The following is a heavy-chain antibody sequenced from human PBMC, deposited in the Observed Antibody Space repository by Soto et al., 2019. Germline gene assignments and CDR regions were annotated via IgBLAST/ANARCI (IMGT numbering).Heavy chain of an antibody. V-gene: IGHV3-23*01. CDR2: ISGSGDST. D-gene: IGHD6-19*01. CDR3: ARAQLSSGWYHRWLDP. CDR1: GFTFSNYA. Sequence: GGSLRLSCAASGFTFSNYAMSWVRQAPGKGLEWVSAISGSGDSTYYADSVKGRFIISRDNSKSTLYLQMFSLRAEDTAVYYCARAQLSSGWYHRWLDPWGQGTLVTVSS. J-gene: IGHJ5*02.